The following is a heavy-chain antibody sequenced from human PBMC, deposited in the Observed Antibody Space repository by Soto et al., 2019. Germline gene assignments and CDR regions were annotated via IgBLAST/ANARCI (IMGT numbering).Heavy chain of an antibody. V-gene: IGHV1-3*05. Sequence: QVQLVQSGAEEKKPGASVKVSCKASGYTFTSYAMHWVRQAPGQRLEWMGWINAGNGNTKYSQKFQGRVTITRDTSASTAYMELSSLRSEDTAVYYCARDRSSGWYGTWVVFDYWGQGTLVTVSS. D-gene: IGHD6-19*01. J-gene: IGHJ4*02. CDR3: ARDRSSGWYGTWVVFDY. CDR1: GYTFTSYA. CDR2: INAGNGNT.